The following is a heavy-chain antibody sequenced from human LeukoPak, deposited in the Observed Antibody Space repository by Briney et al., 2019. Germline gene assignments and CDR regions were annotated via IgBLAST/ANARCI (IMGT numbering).Heavy chain of an antibody. V-gene: IGHV3-53*01. CDR1: GFTVDSNY. D-gene: IGHD1-26*01. CDR2: IYTGGST. Sequence: GGSLRLSCAASGFTVDSNYLSWVRQAPGKGLEWVSTIYTGGSTYYAASVKGRFTISRDFSKNTVFLHMNSLRAEDTAMYYCARGIVGAYFDYWGQGTLVTVSS. J-gene: IGHJ4*02. CDR3: ARGIVGAYFDY.